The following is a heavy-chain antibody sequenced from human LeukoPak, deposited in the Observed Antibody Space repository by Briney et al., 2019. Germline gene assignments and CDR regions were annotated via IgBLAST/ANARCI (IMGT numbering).Heavy chain of an antibody. V-gene: IGHV4-30-4*08. D-gene: IGHD2-21*01. Sequence: SETLSLTCTVSGGSISSGDYYWSWIRQPPGKGLEWIGYIYYSGSTYYNPSLKSRVTISVDTSKNQFSLKLSPVTAADTAVYYCAYCGGDCYDAFDIWGQGTMVTASS. CDR3: AYCGGDCYDAFDI. CDR2: IYYSGST. CDR1: GGSISSGDYY. J-gene: IGHJ3*02.